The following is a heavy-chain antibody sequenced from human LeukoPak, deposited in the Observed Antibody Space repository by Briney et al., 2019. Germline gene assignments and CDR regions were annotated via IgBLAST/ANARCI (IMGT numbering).Heavy chain of an antibody. CDR1: GYTFTGFY. CDR3: ARGQQLVRGRQGY. V-gene: IGHV1-2*02. D-gene: IGHD6-13*01. CDR2: INPNSGDT. Sequence: ASVKVSCKASGYTFTGFYMHWVRQAPGQGLEWMGWINPNSGDTEYAQKFQGRVTMTRDTSISTAYMELNRLRSDDTAVYYCARGQQLVRGRQGYWGQGALVTVSS. J-gene: IGHJ4*02.